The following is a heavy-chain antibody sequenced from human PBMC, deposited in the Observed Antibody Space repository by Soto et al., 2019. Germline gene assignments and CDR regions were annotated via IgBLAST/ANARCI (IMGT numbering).Heavy chain of an antibody. J-gene: IGHJ6*02. V-gene: IGHV3-23*01. Sequence: EVQLLESGGGLVQPGGSLRLSCAASGFTFSSYAMSWVRQAPGKGLEWVSAISGSGGSTYYADSVKGRFTISRDNSKNTLYLQMNCLRAEDTAVYYCARDYGSGSYYYYGMDVWGQGTTVTVSS. CDR1: GFTFSSYA. CDR3: ARDYGSGSYYYYGMDV. CDR2: ISGSGGST. D-gene: IGHD3-10*01.